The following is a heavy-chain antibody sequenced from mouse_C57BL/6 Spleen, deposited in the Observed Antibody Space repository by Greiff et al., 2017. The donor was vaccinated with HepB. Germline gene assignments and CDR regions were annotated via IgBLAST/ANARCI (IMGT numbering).Heavy chain of an antibody. Sequence: QVQLQQPGAELVMPGASVKLSCKASGYTFTSYWMHWVKQRPGQGLEWIGEIDPSDSYTNYNQKFKGKSTLTVDKSSSTAYMQLSSLTSEDSAVYYCASNYYGSRDYFDYWGQGTTLTVSS. V-gene: IGHV1-69*01. CDR1: GYTFTSYW. D-gene: IGHD1-1*01. CDR2: IDPSDSYT. J-gene: IGHJ2*01. CDR3: ASNYYGSRDYFDY.